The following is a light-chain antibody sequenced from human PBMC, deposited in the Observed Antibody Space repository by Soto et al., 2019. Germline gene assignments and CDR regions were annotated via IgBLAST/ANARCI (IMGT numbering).Light chain of an antibody. V-gene: IGKV3-11*01. CDR3: QQRSVWPT. J-gene: IGKJ4*01. CDR1: QSVSSY. Sequence: SVLTQSPATLSLSPGERATLSCRASQSVSSYLAWYQQKGGQAPRLLIYDASSRAPGIPARFSGSGSGTDFTLTISSLEPEDFAVYYCQQRSVWPTFGGGTKVEIK. CDR2: DAS.